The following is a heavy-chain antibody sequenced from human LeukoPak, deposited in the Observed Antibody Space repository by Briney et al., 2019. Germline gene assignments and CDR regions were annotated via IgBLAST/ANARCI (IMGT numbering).Heavy chain of an antibody. Sequence: GGSLRLSCAASGFTFSNYAMSWVRQAPGKGLEWVSAISGSGGSTYYADSVKGRFTISRDNSKNTLFLQMNSLRAEDTAVYYCARGVGVVVTVFDYWGQGTLVTVSS. CDR3: ARGVGVVVTVFDY. CDR1: GFTFSNYA. V-gene: IGHV3-23*01. D-gene: IGHD3-22*01. J-gene: IGHJ4*02. CDR2: ISGSGGST.